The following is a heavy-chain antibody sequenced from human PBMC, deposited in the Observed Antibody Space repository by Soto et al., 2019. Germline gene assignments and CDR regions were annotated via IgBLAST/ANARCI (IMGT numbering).Heavy chain of an antibody. J-gene: IGHJ4*02. D-gene: IGHD1-26*01. CDR3: AKVPLGELLGW. CDR1: GFTLSSYG. Sequence: QVQLVESGGGVVQPGRSLRLSCAASGFTLSSYGMHWVRQAPGKGLEWVAVISYDGSNKYYADSVKGRFTISRDNSKNMLYLQMNSLRAEDTAVYYCAKVPLGELLGWWGQGTLVTVSS. CDR2: ISYDGSNK. V-gene: IGHV3-30*18.